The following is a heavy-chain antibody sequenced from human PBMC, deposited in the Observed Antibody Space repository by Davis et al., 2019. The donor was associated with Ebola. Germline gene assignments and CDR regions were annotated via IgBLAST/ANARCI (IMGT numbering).Heavy chain of an antibody. CDR3: ARDARGVGADLDY. Sequence: GSLRLSCVASGFTFSAYSMNWVRQAPGKGLEWVSSISDSSYYIYYSDSMKGRFTISRDNAKNSLYLQVNSLRAEDTAVYYCARDARGVGADLDYWGQGTLVTVSS. D-gene: IGHD1-26*01. CDR2: ISDSSYYI. V-gene: IGHV3-21*01. CDR1: GFTFSAYS. J-gene: IGHJ4*02.